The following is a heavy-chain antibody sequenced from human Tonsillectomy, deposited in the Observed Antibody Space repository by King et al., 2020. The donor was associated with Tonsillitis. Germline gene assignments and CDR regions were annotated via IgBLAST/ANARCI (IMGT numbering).Heavy chain of an antibody. D-gene: IGHD3-9*01. CDR1: GYTLDELS. CDR2: FGPDDGEI. Sequence: QLVQSGAEVKKPGASLRVSCTVSGYTLDELSMHWVRQAPGKGLEWMGGFGPDDGEIIYAQSFQGRVTLTEDTSTHTAFLELSSLRSEDTAVYYCATSLSNAWFWYFDLWGRGTLVTVSS. V-gene: IGHV1-24*01. CDR3: ATSLSNAWFWYFDL. J-gene: IGHJ2*01.